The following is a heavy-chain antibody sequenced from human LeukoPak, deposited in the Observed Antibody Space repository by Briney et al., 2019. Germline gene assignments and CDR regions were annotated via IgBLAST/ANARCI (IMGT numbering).Heavy chain of an antibody. CDR1: GCTVSSYA. CDR3: AREARQSGYDPEPLDY. CDR2: IIPIFGTA. D-gene: IGHD3-3*01. J-gene: IGHJ4*02. V-gene: IGHV1-69*01. Sequence: ASVKVSCKASGCTVSSYAISGVRQASGQWLEWMGGIIPIFGTANYAQKFQGRVTITADESTSTAYMELSSLRSEDTAVYYCAREARQSGYDPEPLDYWGQGTLVTVSS.